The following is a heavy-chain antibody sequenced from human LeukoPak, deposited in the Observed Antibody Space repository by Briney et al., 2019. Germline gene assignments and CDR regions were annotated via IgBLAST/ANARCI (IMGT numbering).Heavy chain of an antibody. D-gene: IGHD6-19*01. CDR3: AKKGPYSSGWYGDY. V-gene: IGHV3-30*18. CDR1: GFTFSSYG. Sequence: GGSLRLSCAASGFTFSSYGMPWVRQAPGKGLEWVAVISYDGRNKYYADSVKGRFTISRDNSKNTLYLQMNSLRAEDTAVYYCAKKGPYSSGWYGDYWGQGALVTVSS. CDR2: ISYDGRNK. J-gene: IGHJ4*02.